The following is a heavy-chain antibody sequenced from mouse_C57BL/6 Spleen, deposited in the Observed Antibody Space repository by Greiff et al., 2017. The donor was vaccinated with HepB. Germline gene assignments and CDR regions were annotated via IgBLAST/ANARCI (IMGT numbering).Heavy chain of an antibody. D-gene: IGHD2-3*01. Sequence: QVHVKQPGAELVKPGASVKMSCKASGYTFTSYWITWVKQRPGQGLEWIGDIYPGSGSTKYNEKFKSKATLTVDTSSSTAYMQLSSLTSEDSAVYYCARPIYDGYSPFAYWGQGTLVTVSA. CDR2: IYPGSGST. CDR3: ARPIYDGYSPFAY. V-gene: IGHV1-55*01. CDR1: GYTFTSYW. J-gene: IGHJ3*01.